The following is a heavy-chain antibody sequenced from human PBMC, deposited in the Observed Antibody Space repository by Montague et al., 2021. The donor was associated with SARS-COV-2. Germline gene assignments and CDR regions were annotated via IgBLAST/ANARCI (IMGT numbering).Heavy chain of an antibody. CDR3: ASSYGSGYYGFDY. V-gene: IGHV4-61*02. CDR2: IYPSGDT. J-gene: IGHJ4*02. Sequence: TLSLTCTVSGGSISSGNYYWSWIRQPAGKGLEWIGRIYPSGDTNYNPSPKSRVTVSVDTSKSQFSLNLNSLTVANTAVYYCASSYGSGYYGFDYWGQGIPVTVSS. CDR1: GGSISSGNYY. D-gene: IGHD3-10*01.